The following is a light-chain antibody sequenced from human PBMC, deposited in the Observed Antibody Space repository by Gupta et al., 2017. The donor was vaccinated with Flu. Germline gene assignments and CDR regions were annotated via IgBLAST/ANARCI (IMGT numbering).Light chain of an antibody. CDR1: NIGSKS. V-gene: IGLV3-21*02. Sequence: SYVLTQPPSASVAPGQTARITCGGNNIGSKSVHWYQQKPAQAPVLVVYDDSDRPSGIPERFSGSNSGTTATLTISRVEAGDEADYYCQVWDSSSDQYVFGTGTKVTVL. CDR2: DDS. J-gene: IGLJ1*01. CDR3: QVWDSSSDQYV.